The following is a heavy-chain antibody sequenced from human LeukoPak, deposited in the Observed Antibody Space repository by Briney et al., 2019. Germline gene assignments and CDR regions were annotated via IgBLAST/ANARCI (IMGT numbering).Heavy chain of an antibody. D-gene: IGHD3-10*01. CDR3: ARESPYVRGGIDP. J-gene: IGHJ5*02. Sequence: PGGSLRLSCAASGFTVSSNYVSWVRQAPGKGLEWVSVIYSGGSTYYADSVKGRFTISRDNSKNTLYLQMNSLRAEDTAVYYCARESPYVRGGIDPWGQGTLVTVSS. V-gene: IGHV3-53*01. CDR1: GFTVSSNY. CDR2: IYSGGST.